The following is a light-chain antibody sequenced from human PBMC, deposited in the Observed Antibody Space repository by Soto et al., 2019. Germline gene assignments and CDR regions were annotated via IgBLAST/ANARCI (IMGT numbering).Light chain of an antibody. CDR2: DVT. J-gene: IGLJ2*01. CDR1: SSDVGGYKY. Sequence: QSALTPPSSVSGSPGQSITISCTGTSSDVGGYKYVSWYQQHPGKAPKLMIYDVTNRPSGVSNRFSGSKSGNTASLTISGLQADDEADYYCSSYTGSSTLVFGGGTKLTVL. V-gene: IGLV2-14*03. CDR3: SSYTGSSTLV.